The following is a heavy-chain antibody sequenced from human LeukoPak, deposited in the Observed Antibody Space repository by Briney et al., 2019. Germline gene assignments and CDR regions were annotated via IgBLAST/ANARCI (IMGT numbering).Heavy chain of an antibody. J-gene: IGHJ6*02. Sequence: PGGSLRLSCAASGFTFSSKWMSWVRQAPGKGLEWVANIKQDGSEKYYVDSVKGRFTISRDNAKNSLYLQMNSLRAEDTAVYYCARYSSGWQGGYYYYYYGMDVWGQGTTVTVSS. CDR3: ARYSSGWQGGYYYYYYGMDV. CDR1: GFTFSSKW. V-gene: IGHV3-7*01. D-gene: IGHD6-19*01. CDR2: IKQDGSEK.